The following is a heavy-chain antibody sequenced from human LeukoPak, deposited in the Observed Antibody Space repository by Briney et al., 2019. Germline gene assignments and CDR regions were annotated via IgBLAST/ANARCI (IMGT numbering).Heavy chain of an antibody. CDR2: ISAYNGNT. CDR1: GHTFTSYG. CDR3: ARDTYYYDSSGYFDY. V-gene: IGHV1-18*01. Sequence: EASVKVSCKASGHTFTSYGISWVRQAPGQGLEWMGWISAYNGNTNYAQKLQGRVTMTTDTSTSTAYMELRSLRSDDTAVYYCARDTYYYDSSGYFDYWGQGTPVTVSS. D-gene: IGHD3-22*01. J-gene: IGHJ4*02.